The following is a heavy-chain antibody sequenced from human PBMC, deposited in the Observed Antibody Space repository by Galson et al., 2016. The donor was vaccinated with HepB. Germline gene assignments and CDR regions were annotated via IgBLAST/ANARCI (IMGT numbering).Heavy chain of an antibody. CDR1: GYTFSTYW. D-gene: IGHD4-17*01. J-gene: IGHJ5*02. CDR2: IYPGDSDT. Sequence: QSGAEVKKSGESLRISCQGSGYTFSTYWIAWVRQMPGRGLEWMGSIYPGDSDTRYSPSFQVLFTISADKSITTAYLQWRYLRASDTAIYSCATSPNHYGDDMCWFDPGGPGTRVIVSS. V-gene: IGHV5-51*01. CDR3: ATSPNHYGDDMCWFDP.